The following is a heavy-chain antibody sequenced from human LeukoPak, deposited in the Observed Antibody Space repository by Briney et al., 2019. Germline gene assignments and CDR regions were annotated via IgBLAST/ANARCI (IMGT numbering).Heavy chain of an antibody. D-gene: IGHD1-14*01. CDR2: IRYDGNNK. V-gene: IGHV3-30*02. CDR3: VKDNPLDY. CDR1: GFTFSDYG. Sequence: GGTLRLSCVASGFTFSDYGMNWVRQAPGKGLDWVAFIRYDGNNKLYADSVKGRFTISRDNSKNTLYLHINSLRAEDTAVYYCVKDNPLDYWGQGTLVIVSS. J-gene: IGHJ4*02.